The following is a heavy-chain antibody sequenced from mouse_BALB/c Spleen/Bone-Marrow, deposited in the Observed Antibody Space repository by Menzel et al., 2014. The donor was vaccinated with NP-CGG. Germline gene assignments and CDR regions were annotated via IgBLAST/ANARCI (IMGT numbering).Heavy chain of an antibody. Sequence: EVKVVESGGGLVQPGGSLKLSCVASGFTFSSYGMSWVRQTPDKRLELVATINNNGGSTYYPDSVKGQFTISRDNAKNTLFLQMNSLKSEDTAMYCCARVYGWYFDVWGAGTTVTVSS. J-gene: IGHJ1*01. V-gene: IGHV5-6-3*01. D-gene: IGHD1-1*01. CDR3: ARVYGWYFDV. CDR1: GFTFSSYG. CDR2: INNNGGST.